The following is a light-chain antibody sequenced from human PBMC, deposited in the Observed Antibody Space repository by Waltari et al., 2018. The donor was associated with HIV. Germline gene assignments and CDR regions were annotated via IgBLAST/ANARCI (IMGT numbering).Light chain of an antibody. CDR2: KDS. Sequence: SYELTQTPSVSVSPGQTARITCSGDGLSKQYTYWYQQRPGQAHVLVIYKDSERPSGIPERYSGSSSGTTVTLTISGVQAEDEADYYCQSADASDTFLWVFGGGTKVTVL. CDR1: GLSKQY. CDR3: QSADASDTFLWV. J-gene: IGLJ3*02. V-gene: IGLV3-25*03.